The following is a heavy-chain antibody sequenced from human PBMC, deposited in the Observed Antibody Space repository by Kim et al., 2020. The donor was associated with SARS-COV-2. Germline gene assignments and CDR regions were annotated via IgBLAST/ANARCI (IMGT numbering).Heavy chain of an antibody. V-gene: IGHV4-31*03. CDR2: IYYSGST. J-gene: IGHJ3*02. CDR1: GGSISSGGYY. CDR3: ARGGDLVPFPASSSPQGAFDI. D-gene: IGHD6-6*01. Sequence: SETLSLTCTVSGGSISSGGYYWSWIRQHPGKGLEWIGYIYYSGSTYYNPSLKSRVTISVDTSKNQFSLKLSSVTAADTAVYYCARGGDLVPFPASSSPQGAFDIWGQGTMVTVSS.